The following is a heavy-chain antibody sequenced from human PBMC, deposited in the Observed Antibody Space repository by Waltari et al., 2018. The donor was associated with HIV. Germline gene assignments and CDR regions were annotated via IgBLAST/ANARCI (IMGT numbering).Heavy chain of an antibody. CDR2: ISGSGGRT. Sequence: EVQLLESGGGLVQPGGSLRLSCAASGFTFSSYAMSWVRQAPGKGLEWVSAISGSGGRTYYADSVKGRFTISRDNTKNTLYLQMNSLRAEDTAVYYCAKWEEILWQINNIDYWGQGTLVTVSS. D-gene: IGHD2-21*01. V-gene: IGHV3-23*01. CDR1: GFTFSSYA. J-gene: IGHJ4*02. CDR3: AKWEEILWQINNIDY.